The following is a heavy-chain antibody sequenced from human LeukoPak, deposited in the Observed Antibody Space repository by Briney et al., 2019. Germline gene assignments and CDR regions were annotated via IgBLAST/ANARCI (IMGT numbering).Heavy chain of an antibody. CDR3: AGSSGYDYGVDY. J-gene: IGHJ4*02. Sequence: LTGGSLRLSCAASGFTFSGYWMSWVRQAPGKGLEWVANIKQGGSEKYYVDSVKGRFTISRDNAKNSLYLQMNSLRAEDTAVYYCAGSSGYDYGVDYWGQGTLVTVSS. CDR2: IKQGGSEK. V-gene: IGHV3-7*01. D-gene: IGHD5-12*01. CDR1: GFTFSGYW.